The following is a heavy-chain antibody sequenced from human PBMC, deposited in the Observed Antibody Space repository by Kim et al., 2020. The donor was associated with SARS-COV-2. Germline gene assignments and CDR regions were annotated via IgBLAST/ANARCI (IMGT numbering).Heavy chain of an antibody. Sequence: ASVKVSCKASGYTFTSYDINWVRQATGQGLEWMGWMNPNSGNTGYAQKFQGRVTMTRNTSISTAYMELSSLRSEDTAVYYCARGESVWFGEPQYNWFDPWGQGTLVTVSS. CDR2: MNPNSGNT. J-gene: IGHJ5*02. D-gene: IGHD3-10*01. V-gene: IGHV1-8*01. CDR1: GYTFTSYD. CDR3: ARGESVWFGEPQYNWFDP.